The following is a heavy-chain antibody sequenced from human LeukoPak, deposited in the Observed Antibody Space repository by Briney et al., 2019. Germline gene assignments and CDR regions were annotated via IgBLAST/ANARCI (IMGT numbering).Heavy chain of an antibody. CDR3: AKVVGATRYPDAFDV. CDR1: GFTFSNYA. J-gene: IGHJ3*01. Sequence: GGSLRLSCAASGFTFSNYAMSWVRQAPGKGLEWVSDISDRGGRTNYADSVKGRFTISRDNSKNTLYMQMNSLRAEDTAVYYCAKVVGATRYPDAFDVWGQGTMVTVSS. D-gene: IGHD1-26*01. V-gene: IGHV3-23*01. CDR2: ISDRGGRT.